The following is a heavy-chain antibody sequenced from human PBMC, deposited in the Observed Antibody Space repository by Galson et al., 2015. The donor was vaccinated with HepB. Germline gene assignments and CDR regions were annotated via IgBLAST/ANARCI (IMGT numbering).Heavy chain of an antibody. CDR2: IYWDDDK. V-gene: IGHV2-5*02. D-gene: IGHD3-10*01. J-gene: IGHJ5*02. Sequence: PALVKPTQTLTLTCTFSGFSLSTSGVGVGWIRQPPGKALEWLALIYWDDDKRYSPSLKSRLTITKDTSRNQVVLTVTNMDPVDTATYYCAHQYGSGSYYGGGGNWFDPWGQGTLVTVSS. CDR3: AHQYGSGSYYGGGGNWFDP. CDR1: GFSLSTSGVG.